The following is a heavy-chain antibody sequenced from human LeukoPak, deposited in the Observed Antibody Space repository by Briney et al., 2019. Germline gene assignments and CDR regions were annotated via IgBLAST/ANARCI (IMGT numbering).Heavy chain of an antibody. V-gene: IGHV4-34*01. CDR3: ARGANYLGAFDI. CDR2: INHSGST. CDR1: GGSFSGYY. J-gene: IGHJ3*02. D-gene: IGHD1-7*01. Sequence: PSETLSLTCAVYGGSFSGYYWSWIRQPPGKGLEWIGEINHSGSTNYNPSLKGRVTISVDTSKSQFSLKLSSVTAADTAVYYCARGANYLGAFDIWGQGTMVTVSS.